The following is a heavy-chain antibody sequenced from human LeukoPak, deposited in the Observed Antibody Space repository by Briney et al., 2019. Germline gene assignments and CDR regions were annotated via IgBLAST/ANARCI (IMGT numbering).Heavy chain of an antibody. J-gene: IGHJ4*02. D-gene: IGHD3-22*01. CDR3: AAYDSSGYSFDY. Sequence: PGGSLRLSCAASGFTFSSYWMHWVRQAPRKGLVWVSRINSDGSSTTYADSVKGRFTMSRDNAKNTLYLQMNSLRAEDTAVYYCAAYDSSGYSFDYWGQGILVTVSS. CDR2: INSDGSST. CDR1: GFTFSSYW. V-gene: IGHV3-74*01.